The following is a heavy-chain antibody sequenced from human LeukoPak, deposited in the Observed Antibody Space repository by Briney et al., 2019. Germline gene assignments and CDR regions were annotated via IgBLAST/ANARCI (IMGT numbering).Heavy chain of an antibody. CDR2: ISHGGST. J-gene: IGHJ4*02. V-gene: IGHV4-34*01. CDR3: ARDEGDY. CDR1: GGSFSGYF. Sequence: SETLSLTCAVYGGSFSGYFWSWIRQPPGEGLEWIGEISHGGSTNYNPSLKSRLTISVDTSKNQFSLELRSVTAADTAVYYCARDEGDYWGQGILVTVSS.